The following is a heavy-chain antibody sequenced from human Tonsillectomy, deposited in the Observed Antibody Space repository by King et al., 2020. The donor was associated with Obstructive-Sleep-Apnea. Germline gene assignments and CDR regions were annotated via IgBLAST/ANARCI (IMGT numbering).Heavy chain of an antibody. D-gene: IGHD3-3*01. CDR3: ARAAHDFWSGYYPDY. J-gene: IGHJ4*02. CDR1: GGSISSTSYY. CDR2: IYYSGST. Sequence: QLQESGPGLVKPSETLSLTCTVSGGSISSTSYYWGWIRQPPGKWLEWIGSIYYSGSTYYNPSLKSRVTISGDTSKNQFSLKLSSVTAADTAVYYCARAAHDFWSGYYPDYWGQGTLVTVSS. V-gene: IGHV4-39*07.